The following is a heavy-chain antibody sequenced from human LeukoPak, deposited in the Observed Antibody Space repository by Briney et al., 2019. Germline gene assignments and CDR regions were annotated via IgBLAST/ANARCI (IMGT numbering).Heavy chain of an antibody. J-gene: IGHJ4*02. D-gene: IGHD2-2*01. CDR1: GYSFTSGHY. CDR3: ARYCTSTTCILRGFDY. V-gene: IGHV4-38-2*01. CDR2: IYHTGSA. Sequence: PSETLSLTCSVSGYSFTSGHYWGWIRQPPGKGLEWTANIYHTGSAHYNPSLKSRVTISVDTSKNRFSLKLSSVTAADTAVYYCARYCTSTTCILRGFDYWGQGTLVTVSS.